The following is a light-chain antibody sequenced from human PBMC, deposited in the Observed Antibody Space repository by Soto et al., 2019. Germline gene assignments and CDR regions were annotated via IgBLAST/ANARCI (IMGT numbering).Light chain of an antibody. V-gene: IGKV2-28*01. Sequence: DIVMTQSPLSLPVVPGEPASISCRSTQSLLHSNGYNYLDWYLQRPGQSPQLLIYLGSNRASGVPDRFSGSGSGTDVTLKISRVEAEDVAVYYCMQALQTPITFGQGTRLEIK. CDR3: MQALQTPIT. CDR1: QSLLHSNGYNY. CDR2: LGS. J-gene: IGKJ5*01.